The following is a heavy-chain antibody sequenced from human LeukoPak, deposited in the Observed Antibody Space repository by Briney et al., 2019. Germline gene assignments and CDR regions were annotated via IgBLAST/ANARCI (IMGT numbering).Heavy chain of an antibody. Sequence: GGSLRLSCAASGFTVSSNYMSWVRQAPGKGLEWVSVIYSGGSAYYADSVKGRFTISRDNSKNTLYLQMNSLRAEDTAVYYCASGSGSYRTPYYYMDVWGTGTTVTVSS. V-gene: IGHV3-53*01. CDR1: GFTVSSNY. D-gene: IGHD3-10*01. CDR3: ASGSGSYRTPYYYMDV. J-gene: IGHJ6*03. CDR2: IYSGGSA.